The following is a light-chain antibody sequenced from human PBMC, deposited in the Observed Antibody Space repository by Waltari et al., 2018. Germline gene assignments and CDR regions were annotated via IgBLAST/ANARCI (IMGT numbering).Light chain of an antibody. J-gene: IGKJ1*01. Sequence: EIVLTQSPGTLSLSPGERATLSCRASQSVSSSYLAWYQQKPGQAPRLLIYGASSRATGIPDRFSGSGSGTDFTRPISRLEPEDFAVYYCQQYGSSPTTFGQGTKVEIK. CDR3: QQYGSSPTT. CDR2: GAS. CDR1: QSVSSSY. V-gene: IGKV3-20*01.